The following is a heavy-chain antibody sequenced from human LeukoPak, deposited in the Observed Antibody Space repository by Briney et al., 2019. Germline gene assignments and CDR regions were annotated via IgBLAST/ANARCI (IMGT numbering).Heavy chain of an antibody. D-gene: IGHD2-15*01. CDR1: GGSFSGYY. J-gene: IGHJ4*02. CDR2: INHSGST. Sequence: PSGTLSLTCAVYGGSFSGYYWSWIRQPPGKGLEWIGEINHSGSTNYNPSLKSRVTISVDTSKNQFSLKLSSVTAADTAVYYCARSGYCSGGSCYAGKPSALPRWGQGTLVTVSS. V-gene: IGHV4-34*01. CDR3: ARSGYCSGGSCYAGKPSALPR.